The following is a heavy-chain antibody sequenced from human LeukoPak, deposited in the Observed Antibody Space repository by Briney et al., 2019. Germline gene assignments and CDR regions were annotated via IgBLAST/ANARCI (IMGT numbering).Heavy chain of an antibody. J-gene: IGHJ5*02. D-gene: IGHD2-2*01. V-gene: IGHV5-51*01. Sequence: GESLKISCKGSGYRFTNSWIGWVRQMPGKGLEWMGIIYPGDSDTRYSPSFQGQVTISADKSITTAYLQWSSLKASDTAIYYCASSRTGNWFDPWGQGTLVTVSS. CDR3: ASSRTGNWFDP. CDR2: IYPGDSDT. CDR1: GYRFTNSW.